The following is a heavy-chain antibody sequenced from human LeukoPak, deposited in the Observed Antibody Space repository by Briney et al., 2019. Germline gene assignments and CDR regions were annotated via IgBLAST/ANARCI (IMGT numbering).Heavy chain of an antibody. J-gene: IGHJ6*03. CDR2: LYYSGST. V-gene: IGHV4-59*01. Sequence: PSETLSLTCTVSGGSISSYYWSWIRQPPGKGLEWIGYLYYSGSTNYNPSLKSRVTISVDTSKNQFSLKRSSVTAADTAVYYCARGGYDPTYYMDVWGKGTTVTVSS. D-gene: IGHD3-3*01. CDR1: GGSISSYY. CDR3: ARGGYDPTYYMDV.